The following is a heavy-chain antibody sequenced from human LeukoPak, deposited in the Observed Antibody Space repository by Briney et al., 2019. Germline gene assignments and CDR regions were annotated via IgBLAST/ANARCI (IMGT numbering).Heavy chain of an antibody. J-gene: IGHJ4*02. CDR2: ISTNSAFI. V-gene: IGHV3-21*01. CDR3: GRDQIQLWLLPTVIGY. D-gene: IGHD5-18*01. CDR1: GFTFINYS. Sequence: KPGGSLRLSCTASGFTFINYSMNWVRQAPGKGLEWVSSISTNSAFIYYADSVQGRFTISRDNSRNTLYLQMDSLRAEDTAVYYCGRDQIQLWLLPTVIGYWGQGTLVTVSS.